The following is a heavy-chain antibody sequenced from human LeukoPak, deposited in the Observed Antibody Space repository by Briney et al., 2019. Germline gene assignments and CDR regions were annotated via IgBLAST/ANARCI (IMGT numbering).Heavy chain of an antibody. CDR1: GGTFSSYA. CDR2: IIPIFGTA. V-gene: IGHV1-69*13. D-gene: IGHD3-10*01. Sequence: VASVKVSCKASGGTFSSYAISWVRQAPGQGLEWMGGIIPIFGTANYAQKFQGRVTITADESTSTACMELSSLRSEDTAVYYCARERERGPMVRGVITYYYYYMDVWGKGTTVTVSS. CDR3: ARERERGPMVRGVITYYYYYMDV. J-gene: IGHJ6*03.